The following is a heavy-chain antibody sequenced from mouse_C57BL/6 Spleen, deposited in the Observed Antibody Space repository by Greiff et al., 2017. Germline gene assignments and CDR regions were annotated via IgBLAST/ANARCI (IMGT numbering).Heavy chain of an antibody. CDR2: IDPSDSYT. Sequence: VQLQQPGAELVMPGASVKLSCKASGYTFTSYWMHWVKQRPGQGLEWIGEIDPSDSYTNYNQKFKGKSTLTVDKSSSTAYMQLSSLTSEDSAVYYCARSEYDHPCAMDYWGQGTSVTVSS. D-gene: IGHD2-10*02. CDR1: GYTFTSYW. CDR3: ARSEYDHPCAMDY. V-gene: IGHV1-69*01. J-gene: IGHJ4*01.